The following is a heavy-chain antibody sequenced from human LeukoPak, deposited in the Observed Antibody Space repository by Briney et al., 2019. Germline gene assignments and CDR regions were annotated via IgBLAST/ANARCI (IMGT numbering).Heavy chain of an antibody. V-gene: IGHV3-23*01. J-gene: IGHJ4*02. CDR3: ARDRPNYYGSDGHYYRRDGDY. CDR1: GFTFSIYA. Sequence: HAGGSLRLSCAASGFTFSIYATSWVRQAPGKELQWVSSITGRGESTWYVDSVKGRFTITRDNSENTLYLQMHSLRAEDTAVYYCARDRPNYYGSDGHYYRRDGDYWGRGTLVSVSS. D-gene: IGHD3-22*01. CDR2: ITGRGEST.